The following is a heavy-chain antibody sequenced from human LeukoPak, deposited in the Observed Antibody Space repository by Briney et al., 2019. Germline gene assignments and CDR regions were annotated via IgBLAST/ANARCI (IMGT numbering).Heavy chain of an antibody. CDR1: GGSISSYY. V-gene: IGHV4-4*07. D-gene: IGHD7-27*01. CDR3: ARGGWGSPNAFDI. Sequence: SETLSLTCTVSGGSISSYYWSWIRQPAGKGVEWIGRIYISGITNYNPSLKSRVTISVDTSKNQFSLKLSSVTAADTAVYYCARGGWGSPNAFDIWGQGTMVTVSS. J-gene: IGHJ3*02. CDR2: IYISGIT.